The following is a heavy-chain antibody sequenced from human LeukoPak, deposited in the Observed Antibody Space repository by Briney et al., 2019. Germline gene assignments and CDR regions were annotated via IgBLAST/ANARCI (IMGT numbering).Heavy chain of an antibody. V-gene: IGHV4-4*07. CDR2: IYTSGST. D-gene: IGHD6-19*01. CDR3: AREAISSGWFRVIDY. J-gene: IGHJ4*02. CDR1: GGSISSYY. Sequence: SETLSLTCTVSGGSISSYYWSWIRQPAGKGLEWIGRIYTSGSTNYNPSLKSRVTISVDTSKNQFSLKLSSVTAADTAVYYCAREAISSGWFRVIDYWGQGTLVTVSS.